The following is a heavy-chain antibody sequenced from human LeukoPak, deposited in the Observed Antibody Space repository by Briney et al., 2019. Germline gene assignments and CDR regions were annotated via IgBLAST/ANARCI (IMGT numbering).Heavy chain of an antibody. J-gene: IGHJ4*02. CDR1: GDSVSSNSAA. Sequence: SQTLSLTCAISGDSVSSNSAAWNWIRQSPSRGLEWLGRTYYRSKWNNDYTVSVQGRITLNPDTSKNQFSLQLNSVTPEDTAVYYCARDFCRGGSCSWRFDYWGQGILVTVSS. CDR3: ARDFCRGGSCSWRFDY. D-gene: IGHD2-15*01. CDR2: TYYRSKWNN. V-gene: IGHV6-1*01.